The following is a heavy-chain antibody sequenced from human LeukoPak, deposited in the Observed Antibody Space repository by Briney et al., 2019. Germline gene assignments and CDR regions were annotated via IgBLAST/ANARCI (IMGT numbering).Heavy chain of an antibody. V-gene: IGHV4-39*01. Sequence: PTETLSLTCTVSGGSVSSGSYYWSWIRQPPGKGLEWIGSIYYSGSTYYNPSLKSRVTISVDTSKNQFSLKLSSVTAADTAVYYCARHNRHYDFWSGVGSCYFDYWGQGTLVTVSS. D-gene: IGHD3-3*01. CDR3: ARHNRHYDFWSGVGSCYFDY. CDR2: IYYSGST. CDR1: GGSVSSGSYY. J-gene: IGHJ4*02.